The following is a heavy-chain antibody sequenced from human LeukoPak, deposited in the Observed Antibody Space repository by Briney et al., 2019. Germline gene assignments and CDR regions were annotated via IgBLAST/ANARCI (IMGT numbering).Heavy chain of an antibody. CDR3: AKDAPVNIVVVPAANS. CDR2: ISGSGGSK. V-gene: IGHV3-23*01. Sequence: GGSLRLSCAASGFTFSSYAMSWVRQAPGKGLGWVSAISGSGGSKYYVDSVKGRFTISRDNSKNTLYLQMNSLRAEDTAVYYCAKDAPVNIVVVPAANSWGQGTLVTVSS. D-gene: IGHD2-2*01. CDR1: GFTFSSYA. J-gene: IGHJ4*02.